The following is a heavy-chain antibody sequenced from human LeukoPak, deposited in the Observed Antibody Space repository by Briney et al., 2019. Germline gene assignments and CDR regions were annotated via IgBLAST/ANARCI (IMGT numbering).Heavy chain of an antibody. J-gene: IGHJ5*02. D-gene: IGHD2-2*01. CDR1: GYTFTNYA. V-gene: IGHV1-3*03. Sequence: ASVKVSCKASGYTFTNYAMHWVRQAPGQRLEWMGWINAGNGNTKYSQEFQGRVTMTEDTSTDTAYMELSSLRSEDTAVYYCATVGYCSSTSCYEVWSRWFDPWGQGTLVTVSS. CDR3: ATVGYCSSTSCYEVWSRWFDP. CDR2: INAGNGNT.